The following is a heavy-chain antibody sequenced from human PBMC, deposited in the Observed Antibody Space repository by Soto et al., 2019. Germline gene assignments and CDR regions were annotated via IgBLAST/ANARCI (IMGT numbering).Heavy chain of an antibody. CDR3: ARGGNYFDY. CDR1: GGSFSGYY. Sequence: SETLSLTCAVYGGSFSGYYWSWIRQPPGKGLEWIGEINHSGSTNYNPSLKSRVTISVDTSKNQFSLKLSSVTAADTAVYYCARGGNYFDYWGQGTLDTVSS. V-gene: IGHV4-34*01. J-gene: IGHJ4*02. CDR2: INHSGST. D-gene: IGHD3-10*01.